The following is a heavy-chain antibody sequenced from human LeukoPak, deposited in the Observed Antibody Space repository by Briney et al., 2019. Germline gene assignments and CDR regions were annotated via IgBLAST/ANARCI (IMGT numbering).Heavy chain of an antibody. CDR2: IFYSGST. Sequence: SETLSLTCTVSGGSISSYYWSWIRQPPGKGLEWIGYIFYSGSTNYNPSLKSRVTISVDTSKNQFSLKLSSVTAADTAVYYCARVRGYSSGWYEYYYYMDVWGKGTTVTISS. CDR1: GGSISSYY. CDR3: ARVRGYSSGWYEYYYYMDV. J-gene: IGHJ6*03. V-gene: IGHV4-59*01. D-gene: IGHD6-19*01.